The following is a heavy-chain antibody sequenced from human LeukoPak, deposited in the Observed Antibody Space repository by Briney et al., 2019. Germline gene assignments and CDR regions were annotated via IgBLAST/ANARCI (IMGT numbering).Heavy chain of an antibody. V-gene: IGHV3-30-3*02. CDR2: ISYDGDNK. CDR1: GFAFSSYP. Sequence: PGGSLRLSCAASGFAFSSYPMHWVRQAPGKGLEWMTFISYDGDNKYYADSVKGRFTISRDNSKNTLYLQMNSLRAEDTAVYYCAKLKRDYYGSGSYYNGFDYWGQGTLVTVSS. J-gene: IGHJ4*02. CDR3: AKLKRDYYGSGSYYNGFDY. D-gene: IGHD3-10*01.